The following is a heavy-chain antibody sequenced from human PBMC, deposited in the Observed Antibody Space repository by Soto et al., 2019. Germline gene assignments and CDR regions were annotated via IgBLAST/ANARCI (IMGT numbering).Heavy chain of an antibody. J-gene: IGHJ6*02. CDR2: IKQDGSEK. CDR1: GFTFSSYW. Sequence: EVQLVESGGGLVQPGGSLRLSCAASGFTFSSYWMSWVRQAPGKGLEWVANIKQDGSEKYYVDSVKGRFTISRDNAKNSLYLQMNSLRAEDTAVYYCARQPLLPGIAAAGTIRYYYYGMDVWGQGTTVTVSS. CDR3: ARQPLLPGIAAAGTIRYYYYGMDV. D-gene: IGHD6-13*01. V-gene: IGHV3-7*05.